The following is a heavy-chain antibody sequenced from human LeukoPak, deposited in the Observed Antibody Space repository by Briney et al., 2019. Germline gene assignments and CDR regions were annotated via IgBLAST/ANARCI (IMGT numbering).Heavy chain of an antibody. D-gene: IGHD4-17*01. Sequence: ASVKVSCKASGYTFTSYYMHWVRQAPGQGLEWMGIINPSGGSTSYAQKFQGRVTMTRDTSTSTVYMELSSLRSEDTAVYYCARLLLRDYGDYEAFDIWGQGTMVTVS. CDR1: GYTFTSYY. V-gene: IGHV1-46*01. J-gene: IGHJ3*02. CDR2: INPSGGST. CDR3: ARLLLRDYGDYEAFDI.